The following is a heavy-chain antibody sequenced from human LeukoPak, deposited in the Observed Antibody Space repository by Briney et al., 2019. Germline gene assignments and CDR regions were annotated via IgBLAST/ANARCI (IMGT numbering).Heavy chain of an antibody. CDR3: AKGGGRYYDELDY. CDR1: GFTFDDYA. D-gene: IGHD1-26*01. CDR2: ISWNSGSI. Sequence: GRSLRLSCAASGFTFDDYAMHWVRQAPGKGLEWVSGISWNSGSIGYADSVKGRFTISRDIAKNSLYLQMNSLRAEDTALYYCAKGGGRYYDELDYWGQGTLVTVSS. J-gene: IGHJ4*02. V-gene: IGHV3-9*01.